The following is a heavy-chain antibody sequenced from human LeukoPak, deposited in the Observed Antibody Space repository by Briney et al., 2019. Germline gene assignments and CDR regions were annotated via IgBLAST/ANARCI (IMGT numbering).Heavy chain of an antibody. Sequence: PGGSLRLSCAASGFTFSSYGTHWVRQAPGKGLEWVAVISYDGSNKYYADSVKGRFTISRDNSKNTLYLQMNSLRAEDTAVYYCAKDLGCSGGSCYSGSFDYWGQGTLVTVSS. D-gene: IGHD2-15*01. J-gene: IGHJ4*02. CDR3: AKDLGCSGGSCYSGSFDY. V-gene: IGHV3-30*18. CDR2: ISYDGSNK. CDR1: GFTFSSYG.